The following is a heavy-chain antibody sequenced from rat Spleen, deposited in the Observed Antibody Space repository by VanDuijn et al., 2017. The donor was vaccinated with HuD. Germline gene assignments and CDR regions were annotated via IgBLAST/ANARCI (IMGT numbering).Heavy chain of an antibody. CDR2: ISYDGDTT. Sequence: EVQLVESGGGLVQPGRSMKLSCAASGFTFSNYGLAWVRQAPKKGLAWVAYISYDGDTTYYQDSVKGRLTISRDNAKSTLYLQMDSLRSEDTATYYCTTRPYYSSLNWFPYWGQGTLVTVSS. J-gene: IGHJ3*01. CDR1: GFTFSNYG. CDR3: TTRPYYSSLNWFPY. V-gene: IGHV5-20*01. D-gene: IGHD1-2*01.